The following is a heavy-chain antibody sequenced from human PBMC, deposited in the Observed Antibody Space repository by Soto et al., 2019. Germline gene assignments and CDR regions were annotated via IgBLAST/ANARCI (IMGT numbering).Heavy chain of an antibody. V-gene: IGHV3-21*01. CDR1: GFTFSSYG. CDR2: ISSSSSYI. J-gene: IGHJ5*02. D-gene: IGHD6-19*01. CDR3: VRAAVAGKNWFDP. Sequence: GGSLRLSCAASGFTFSSYGMNWVRQAPGKGLEWVSSISSSSSYIYYADSVKGRFTISRDNAKNSLYLQMNSLRAEDTAVYYCVRAAVAGKNWFDPWGQGTLGTVS.